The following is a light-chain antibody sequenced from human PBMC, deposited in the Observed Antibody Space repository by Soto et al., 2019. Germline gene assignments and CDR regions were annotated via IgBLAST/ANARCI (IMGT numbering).Light chain of an antibody. Sequence: QTVVTQEPSFSVSPGGTVTLTCGLNSGSVSTNYYPSWYQQTPGQAPRTLIYSTSTRSSGVPDRFSGSILGNKAALTITVAQADDESDYYCVLYVGSGLSPNYVFGTGTKLTVL. CDR2: STS. V-gene: IGLV8-61*01. J-gene: IGLJ1*01. CDR1: SGSVSTNYY. CDR3: VLYVGSGLSPNYV.